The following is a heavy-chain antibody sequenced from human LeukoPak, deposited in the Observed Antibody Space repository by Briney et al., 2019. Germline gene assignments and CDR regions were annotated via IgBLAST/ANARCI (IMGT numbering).Heavy chain of an antibody. CDR1: GGSFSSYY. J-gene: IGHJ5*02. CDR3: ARESLFDWFDP. D-gene: IGHD3-16*02. V-gene: IGHV4-4*07. CDR2: IYTSGST. Sequence: PSETLSLTCAVYGGSFSSYYWSWIRQPAGKGLEWIGRIYTSGSTNYNPSLKSRVTMSVDTSKNQFSLKLSSVTAADTAVYYCARESLFDWFDPWGQGTLVTVSS.